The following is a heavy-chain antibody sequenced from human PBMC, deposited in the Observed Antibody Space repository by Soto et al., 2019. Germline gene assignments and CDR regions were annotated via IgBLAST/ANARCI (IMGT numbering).Heavy chain of an antibody. D-gene: IGHD6-6*01. V-gene: IGHV1-46*01. J-gene: IGHJ6*03. CDR1: GYTFTSYY. CDR2: INPSGGST. Sequence: ASVKVSCKASGYTFTSYYMHWVRQAPGQGLEWMGIINPSGGSTSYAQKFQGQVTISADKSISTAYLQWSSLKASDTAMYYCARIAARPNYYYYYYMDVWGKGTTVTVSS. CDR3: ARIAARPNYYYYYYMDV.